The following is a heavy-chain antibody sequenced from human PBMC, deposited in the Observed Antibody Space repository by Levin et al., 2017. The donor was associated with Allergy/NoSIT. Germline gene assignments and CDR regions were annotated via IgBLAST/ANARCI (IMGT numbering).Heavy chain of an antibody. CDR2: ISYDGSNK. CDR1: GFTFSSYG. J-gene: IGHJ3*02. D-gene: IGHD3-10*01. Sequence: GGSLRLSCAASGFTFSSYGMHWVRQAPGKGLEWVAVISYDGSNKYYADSVKGRFTISRDNSKNTLYLQMNSLRAEDTAVYYCAKVLLWFGELGGAFDIWGQGTMVTVSS. V-gene: IGHV3-30*18. CDR3: AKVLLWFGELGGAFDI.